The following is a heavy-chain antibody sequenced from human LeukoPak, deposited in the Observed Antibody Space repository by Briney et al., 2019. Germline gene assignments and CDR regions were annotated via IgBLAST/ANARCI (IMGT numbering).Heavy chain of an antibody. Sequence: SETLSLTCTVSGGSISSYYWSWIRQPPGKGLEWIGYIYYSGSTNYNPSLKSRVTISVDTSKNQFSLKLSSVTAADTAVYYCARHSPWDSSGYYLDYWGQGTLVTVSS. V-gene: IGHV4-59*08. D-gene: IGHD3-22*01. CDR3: ARHSPWDSSGYYLDY. CDR2: IYYSGST. J-gene: IGHJ4*02. CDR1: GGSISSYY.